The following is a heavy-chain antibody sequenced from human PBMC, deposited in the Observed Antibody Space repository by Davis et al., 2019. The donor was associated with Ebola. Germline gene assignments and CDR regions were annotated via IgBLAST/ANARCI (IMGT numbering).Heavy chain of an antibody. J-gene: IGHJ3*02. CDR1: GYDINSYG. CDR2: ISPYNANT. Sequence: ASVTVSCTASGYDINSYGIGWVRQAPGQGLEWMGWISPYNANTNFAQKCQDRVSLTADTSTRTVFMELTTLRSEETAVYYCASLTLGKNWFGAFDIWGQGTLVLVSS. CDR3: ASLTLGKNWFGAFDI. D-gene: IGHD3-9*01. V-gene: IGHV1-18*04.